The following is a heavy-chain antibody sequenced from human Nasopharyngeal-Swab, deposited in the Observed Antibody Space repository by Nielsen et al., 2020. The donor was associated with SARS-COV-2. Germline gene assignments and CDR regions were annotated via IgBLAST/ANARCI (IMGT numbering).Heavy chain of an antibody. J-gene: IGHJ4*02. Sequence: WLRQPPGKGLEWIGHVYYYSGTTNPNPSLKSRVPISMDTSKKQFSLQIHPETTADTAVYYCARRPTGYGDYYFDSWGQGTLVTVSS. CDR2: VYYYSGTT. CDR3: ARRPTGYGDYYFDS. D-gene: IGHD4-17*01. V-gene: IGHV4-59*08.